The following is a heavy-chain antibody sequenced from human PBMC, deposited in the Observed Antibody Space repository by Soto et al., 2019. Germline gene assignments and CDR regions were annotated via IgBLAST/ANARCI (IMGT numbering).Heavy chain of an antibody. CDR3: ARSPRELLRWFDP. CDR2: ISSSSSTI. Sequence: GGSLRLSSAASGFTFSSYSMNWVRQAPGKGLEWVSYISSSSSTIYYADSVKGRFTISRDNAKNSLYLQMNSLRDEDTAVYYCARSPRELLRWFDPWGQGPLVTVSS. CDR1: GFTFSSYS. D-gene: IGHD1-26*01. V-gene: IGHV3-48*02. J-gene: IGHJ5*02.